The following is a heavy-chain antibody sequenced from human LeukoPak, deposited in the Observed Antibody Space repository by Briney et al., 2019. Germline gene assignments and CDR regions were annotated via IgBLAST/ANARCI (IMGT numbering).Heavy chain of an antibody. J-gene: IGHJ4*02. D-gene: IGHD2-2*01. CDR2: IRYDGSNK. V-gene: IGHV3-30*02. CDR1: GFTFSSYG. Sequence: GGSLRLSCAASGFTFSSYGMHWVRQAPGKGLEWVAFIRYDGSNKYYADSVKGRFTISRDNSKNTLYLQMNSLRAEDTAVYYCARAGRVVPAAFFGNWGQGTLVTVSS. CDR3: ARAGRVVPAAFFGN.